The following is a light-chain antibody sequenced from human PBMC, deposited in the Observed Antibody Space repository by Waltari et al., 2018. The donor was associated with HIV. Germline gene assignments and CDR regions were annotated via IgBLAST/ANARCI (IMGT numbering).Light chain of an antibody. CDR2: DNN. V-gene: IGLV1-51*01. CDR1: SSNIGSNY. Sequence: QSVLTQPPSVSAAPGPRVTISCSGSSSNIGSNYVSWYQQLPGTAPKLLLYDNNKRPSGIPDRFSGSKSGASATLGITGLQTGDEADYYCGTWDSSLSAGVFGGGTKLTVL. CDR3: GTWDSSLSAGV. J-gene: IGLJ2*01.